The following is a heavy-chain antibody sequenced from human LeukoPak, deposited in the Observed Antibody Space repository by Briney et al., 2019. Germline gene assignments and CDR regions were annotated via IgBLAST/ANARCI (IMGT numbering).Heavy chain of an antibody. V-gene: IGHV3-23*01. J-gene: IGHJ4*02. CDR3: AKWGLVAAAGTDFDY. D-gene: IGHD6-13*01. CDR1: GFTFSSYA. CDR2: ICGSGGST. Sequence: GGSLRLSCAASGFTFSSYAMSWVRQAPGKGLKWVSAICGSGGSTYYADSVKGRFTISRDNSKNTLYLQMNSLRAEDTAVYYCAKWGLVAAAGTDFDYWGQGTLVTVSS.